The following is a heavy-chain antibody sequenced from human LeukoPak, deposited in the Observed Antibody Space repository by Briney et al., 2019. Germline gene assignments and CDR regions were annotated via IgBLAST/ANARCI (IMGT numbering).Heavy chain of an antibody. D-gene: IGHD3-10*01. J-gene: IGHJ4*02. Sequence: GGSLRLSCAASGFTFDDYAMHWVRQAPGKGLEWVSGISWNSGSIGYADSVKGRFTISRDNAKNSLYLQMNSLRAEDMALYYCAKDANMEYYGSGSLDYWGQGTLVTVSS. CDR1: GFTFDDYA. V-gene: IGHV3-9*03. CDR3: AKDANMEYYGSGSLDY. CDR2: ISWNSGSI.